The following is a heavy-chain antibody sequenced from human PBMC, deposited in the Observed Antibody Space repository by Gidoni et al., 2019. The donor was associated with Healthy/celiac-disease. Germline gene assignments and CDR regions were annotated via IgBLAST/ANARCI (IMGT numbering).Heavy chain of an antibody. Sequence: QVQLVQSGAEATKPGAVVKVSCNASGYTFTSYGISWARQAPGQGLEWMGWISAYNGNTNYAQKLQGRVTMTTDTSTSTAYMELRSLISDGTAVYYCARAYSKGDAFDIWGQGTMVTVSS. V-gene: IGHV1-18*01. CDR2: ISAYNGNT. D-gene: IGHD4-4*01. J-gene: IGHJ3*02. CDR3: ARAYSKGDAFDI. CDR1: GYTFTSYG.